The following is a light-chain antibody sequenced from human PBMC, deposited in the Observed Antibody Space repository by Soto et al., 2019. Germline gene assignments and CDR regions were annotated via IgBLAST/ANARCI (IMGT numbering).Light chain of an antibody. J-gene: IGLJ1*01. CDR2: EVS. V-gene: IGLV2-14*01. CDR3: SSYTSSSPYV. Sequence: SVLTQPASVSGSPGQSITISCTGTSSDGGGYNYVSWYQQHPGKAPKLMIYEVSNRPSGVSNRFSGSKSGNTASLTISGLQAEDEADYYCSSYTSSSPYVFGTGTKV. CDR1: SSDGGGYNY.